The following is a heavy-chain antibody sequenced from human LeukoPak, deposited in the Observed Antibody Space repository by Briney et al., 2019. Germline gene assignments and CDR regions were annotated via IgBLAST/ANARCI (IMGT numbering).Heavy chain of an antibody. CDR2: IYSGGST. J-gene: IGHJ3*02. CDR3: ARRDSSGYYYSYDAFDI. V-gene: IGHV3-66*01. D-gene: IGHD3-22*01. Sequence: GGSLSLSCAASGFTVSSNYMSWVRQAPGKGLEWVSVIYSGGSTYYADSVKGRFTISRDNSKNTLYLQMNSLRAEDTAVYYCARRDSSGYYYSYDAFDIWGQGTMVTVSS. CDR1: GFTVSSNY.